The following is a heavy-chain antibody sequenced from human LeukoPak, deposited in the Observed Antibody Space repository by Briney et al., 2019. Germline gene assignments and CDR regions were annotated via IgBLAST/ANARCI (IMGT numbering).Heavy chain of an antibody. Sequence: GASVKVSCKASGYTFTSFGIGWVRQAPGQGLEWMGWISASTANTNYAQRLQDRVTMTTDTSTSTASMELRSLRSDDTAVYYCARDLYTMVRGVIDYWGQGTLVTVSS. CDR1: GYTFTSFG. D-gene: IGHD3-10*01. V-gene: IGHV1-18*01. CDR2: ISASTANT. J-gene: IGHJ4*02. CDR3: ARDLYTMVRGVIDY.